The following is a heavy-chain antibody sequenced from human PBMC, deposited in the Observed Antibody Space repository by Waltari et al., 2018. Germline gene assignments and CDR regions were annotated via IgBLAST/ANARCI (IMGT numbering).Heavy chain of an antibody. CDR3: ARGVRVIFGVVTSYYYYYMDV. V-gene: IGHV4-34*01. CDR2: INHSGST. Sequence: QVQLQQWGAGLLKPSETLSLTCAVYGGSFSGYYWSWIRQPPGKRLEWIGEINHSGSTNYNPSLKSRVTISVDTSKNQFSLKLSSVTAADTAVYYCARGVRVIFGVVTSYYYYYMDVWGKGTTVTVSS. D-gene: IGHD3-3*01. J-gene: IGHJ6*03. CDR1: GGSFSGYY.